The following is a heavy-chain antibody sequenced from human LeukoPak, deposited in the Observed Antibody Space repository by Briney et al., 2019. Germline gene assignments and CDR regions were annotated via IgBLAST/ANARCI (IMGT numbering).Heavy chain of an antibody. CDR1: GYTFTSYD. D-gene: IGHD3/OR15-3a*01. CDR2: MNPNSGNT. Sequence: PQASVKVSCKASGYTFTSYDINWVRQATGQGLEWMGWMNPNSGNTGYAQKFQGRVTMTRNTSISTAYMELSSLRSEDTAVYYCARGAWTPYYHYYMDVWGKGTTVTVSS. CDR3: ARGAWTPYYHYYMDV. V-gene: IGHV1-8*01. J-gene: IGHJ6*03.